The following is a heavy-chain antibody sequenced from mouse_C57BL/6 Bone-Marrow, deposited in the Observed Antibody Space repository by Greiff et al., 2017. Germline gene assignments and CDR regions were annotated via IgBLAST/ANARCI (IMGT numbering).Heavy chain of an antibody. Sequence: SGTVLARPGASVKMSCKTSGYTFTSYWMHWVKQRPGQGLEWIGAIYPGNSDTSYNQKFKGKAKLTAVTSASTAYMELSSLTNEDSVVYYCARQHYGISGDWYFDVWGTGTTVTVSS. CDR3: ARQHYGISGDWYFDV. J-gene: IGHJ1*03. CDR1: GYTFTSYW. V-gene: IGHV1-5*01. CDR2: IYPGNSDT. D-gene: IGHD1-1*01.